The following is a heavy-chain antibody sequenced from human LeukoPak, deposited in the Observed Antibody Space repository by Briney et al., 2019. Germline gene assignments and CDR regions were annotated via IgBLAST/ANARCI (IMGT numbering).Heavy chain of an antibody. CDR1: GGSFSGYY. Sequence: SETLSLTCAVYGGSFSGYYWSWIRQPPGKGLEWIGYIYYSGSTNYNPSLKSLVTISVDTSKNQFSLKLSSVTAADTAVYYCARARGWYLSWGQGTLVTVSS. CDR3: ARARGWYLS. J-gene: IGHJ5*02. V-gene: IGHV4-59*01. D-gene: IGHD6-19*01. CDR2: IYYSGST.